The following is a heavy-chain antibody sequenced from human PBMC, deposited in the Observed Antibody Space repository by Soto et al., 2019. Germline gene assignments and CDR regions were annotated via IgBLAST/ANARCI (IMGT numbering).Heavy chain of an antibody. CDR2: IYYSGNT. CDR3: ARHVGGYYYYMDV. V-gene: IGHV4-39*01. D-gene: IGHD2-15*01. J-gene: IGHJ6*03. CDR1: GGSVSSGSYY. Sequence: SETLSLTSTVSGGSVSSGSYYWGWIRQPPGKGLEWIGSIYYSGNTYYNPSLKSRVTISIDTSKNQFSLKLSSVTAADTAMYYCARHVGGYYYYMDVWGKGTTVTVSS.